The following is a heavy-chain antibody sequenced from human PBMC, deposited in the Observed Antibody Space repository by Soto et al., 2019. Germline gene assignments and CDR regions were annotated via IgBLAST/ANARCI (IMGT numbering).Heavy chain of an antibody. Sequence: GGSLRLSCAASGFTFSSYAMSWVRQAPGKGLEWVSAISGSGGSTYYADSVKGRFTISRDDSKNTLYLQMNSLRAEDTAVYYCAKASWFGSEAVAGLFSYGMDVWGQGTTVTVSS. CDR3: AKASWFGSEAVAGLFSYGMDV. D-gene: IGHD6-19*01. CDR1: GFTFSSYA. CDR2: ISGSGGST. J-gene: IGHJ6*02. V-gene: IGHV3-23*01.